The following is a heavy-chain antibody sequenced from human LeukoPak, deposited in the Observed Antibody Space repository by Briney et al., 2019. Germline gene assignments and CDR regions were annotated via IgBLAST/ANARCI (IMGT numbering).Heavy chain of an antibody. J-gene: IGHJ4*02. CDR1: GGSISSYY. V-gene: IGHV4-59*01. CDR3: ARVYGDYFLKYYFDY. Sequence: PSETLSLTCTVSGGSISSYYWSWIRQPPGKGLEWIGYIYYSGSTNYNPSLKSRVTISVDTSKNQFSLKLSSVTAADTAVYYCARVYGDYFLKYYFDYWGQGTLVTVSP. CDR2: IYYSGST. D-gene: IGHD4-17*01.